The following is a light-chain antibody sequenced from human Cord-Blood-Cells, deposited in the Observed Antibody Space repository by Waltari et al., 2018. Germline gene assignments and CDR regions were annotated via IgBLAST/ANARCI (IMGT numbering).Light chain of an antibody. V-gene: IGKV1-39*01. CDR1: QSISSY. Sequence: DIQMTQSPSSLSASVGDRVTITCRASQSISSYLNWYQQKPGKAPKLLIYAASSLQSGVPSRFSGSGSGTDFTLTISSLQPEDFVTYYCQQSYSTLMYTFGQGTKLEIK. CDR3: QQSYSTLMYT. CDR2: AAS. J-gene: IGKJ2*01.